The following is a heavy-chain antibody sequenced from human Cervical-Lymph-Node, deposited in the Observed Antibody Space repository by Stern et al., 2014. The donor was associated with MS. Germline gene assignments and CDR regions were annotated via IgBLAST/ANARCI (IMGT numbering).Heavy chain of an antibody. CDR3: AKHREEDWNYAFWFDP. J-gene: IGHJ5*02. Sequence: VQLVESGGGVVQPGTSLRLSCAASRFTFDNYGMHWVRQAPGKGLEWVALISYDGSNKHYADSVKGRFTISRDNSNNTLFLQMNSLRAEDTAVYYCAKHREEDWNYAFWFDPWGQGTLVTVSS. CDR2: ISYDGSNK. CDR1: RFTFDNYG. V-gene: IGHV3-30*18. D-gene: IGHD1-7*01.